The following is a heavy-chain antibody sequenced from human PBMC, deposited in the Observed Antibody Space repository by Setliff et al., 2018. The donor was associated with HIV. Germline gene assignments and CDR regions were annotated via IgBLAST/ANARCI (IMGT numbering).Heavy chain of an antibody. CDR3: ARGGPTVAFGLDV. D-gene: IGHD4-17*01. CDR2: IYHHGTT. CDR1: GYSISSGYY. Sequence: SETLSLTCAVSGYSISSGYYWGWIRQPPGKGLEWIGNIYHHGTTYYYPSLKGRVTISLDTSNNQFSLNLHSVTAADTAVYYCARGGPTVAFGLDVWGQGTTVTVS. J-gene: IGHJ6*02. V-gene: IGHV4-38-2*01.